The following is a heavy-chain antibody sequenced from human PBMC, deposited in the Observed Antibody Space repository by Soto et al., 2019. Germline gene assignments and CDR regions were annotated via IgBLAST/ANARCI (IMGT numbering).Heavy chain of an antibody. CDR3: AKGGYYDTSSYPTFDY. CDR2: ISGSGVGT. CDR1: GFPFSSYA. D-gene: IGHD3-22*01. V-gene: IGHV3-23*01. J-gene: IGHJ4*02. Sequence: GGSLRLSCAASGFPFSSYAMSWVRQAPGKGPEWVSAISGSGVGTFYADSVKGRFTISRDNSKNTLYLQMNSLRAEDTAVYYCAKGGYYDTSSYPTFDYWGQGTLVTVSS.